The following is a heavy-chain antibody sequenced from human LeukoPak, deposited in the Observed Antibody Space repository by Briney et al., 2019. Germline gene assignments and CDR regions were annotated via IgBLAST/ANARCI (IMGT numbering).Heavy chain of an antibody. CDR1: GGSISSYY. CDR2: IYYSGST. J-gene: IGHJ6*03. V-gene: IGHV4-59*01. Sequence: SETLSLTCTVSGGSISSYYWSWIRQPPGKGLEWIGYIYYSGSTNYNPSLKSRVTISVDTSKNQFSLKLGSVTAAYPAGYFCARGLCSSSTCYSIYNYNFYMDAWAKGTRV. CDR3: ARGLCSSSTCYSIYNYNFYMDA. D-gene: IGHD4-11*01.